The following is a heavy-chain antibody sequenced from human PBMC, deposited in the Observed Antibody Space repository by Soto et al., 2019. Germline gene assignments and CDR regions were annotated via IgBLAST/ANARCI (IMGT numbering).Heavy chain of an antibody. CDR1: GGSLSNFG. D-gene: IGHD3-22*01. V-gene: IGHV1-69*12. J-gene: IGHJ6*02. CDR2: IIPVFGTP. Sequence: QVQLVQSGAEVKKPGSSVKVSCTASGGSLSNFGISWVRQAPGQGLEWMGAIIPVFGTPNYAQKFQDRVTITAHESTTTVYMEVRSLTSEDTAVYYCARGDATKIVVTTYYAMDVWGQGTTVTVSS. CDR3: ARGDATKIVVTTYYAMDV.